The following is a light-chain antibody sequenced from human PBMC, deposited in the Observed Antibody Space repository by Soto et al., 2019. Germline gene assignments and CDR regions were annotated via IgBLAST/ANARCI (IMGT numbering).Light chain of an antibody. J-gene: IGKJ3*01. CDR3: QQSFT. CDR1: QSISSW. V-gene: IGKV1-5*03. Sequence: DIQMTQSPSTLSASVGDRVTITCRASQSISSWLAWYQQKSGKAPKLLIYKASTLESGVPSRFSGSGSGTEFTLTISSLQPDDFATYYCQQSFTFGPGTKVDIK. CDR2: KAS.